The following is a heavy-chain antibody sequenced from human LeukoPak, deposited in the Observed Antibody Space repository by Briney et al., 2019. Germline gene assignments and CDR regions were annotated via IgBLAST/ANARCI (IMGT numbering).Heavy chain of an antibody. CDR2: ISGGGTTT. CDR3: ANTRNGAAMDMIFDF. J-gene: IGHJ4*02. V-gene: IGHV3-23*01. Sequence: PGGSLRLSCAASGFTFSTYAMNWVRQAPGKGLEWVSVISGGGTTTYYADSVKGRFTISRDNSKNTLFLQMNRLRDEDTAVYYCANTRNGAAMDMIFDFWGQGTLVTVSS. D-gene: IGHD2-2*03. CDR1: GFTFSTYA.